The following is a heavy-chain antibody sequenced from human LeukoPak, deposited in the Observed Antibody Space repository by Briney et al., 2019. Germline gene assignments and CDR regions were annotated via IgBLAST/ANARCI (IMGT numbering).Heavy chain of an antibody. V-gene: IGHV4-34*01. CDR1: GGSFSGYY. CDR2: INHSGST. D-gene: IGHD2-15*01. J-gene: IGHJ4*02. CDR3: AREDCSGGSCSNFDY. Sequence: SETLSLTCAVYGGSFSGYYWTWIRQPPGKGLEWIGEINHSGSTNYNPSLKSRVTISVETSKNQFSLKLSSVTAADTAVYYCAREDCSGGSCSNFDYWGQGTLVTVSS.